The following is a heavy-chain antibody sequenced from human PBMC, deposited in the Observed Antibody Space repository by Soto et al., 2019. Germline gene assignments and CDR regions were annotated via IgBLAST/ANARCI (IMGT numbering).Heavy chain of an antibody. CDR3: ARSWLGKYYFDY. V-gene: IGHV1-18*01. J-gene: IGHJ4*02. CDR1: GYTFTSYG. CDR2: ISGYSGNT. D-gene: IGHD6-19*01. Sequence: QVQLVQSGAEVKEPGAPVKISCRASGYTFTSYGISWVRQAPGQGLEWMGWISGYSGNTNYAQKFQDRVTMTTDTSTSTAYMELRSLTSDDTAVYYCARSWLGKYYFDYWGQGTLVTVSS.